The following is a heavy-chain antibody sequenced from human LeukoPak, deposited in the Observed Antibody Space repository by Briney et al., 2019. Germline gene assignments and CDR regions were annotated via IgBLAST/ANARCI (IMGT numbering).Heavy chain of an antibody. D-gene: IGHD3-10*01. Sequence: VASVKVSCKASGGTFSSYAISWVRQAPGQGLEWMGGIISIFGTANYAQKLQGRVTMTTDTSTSTAYMELRSLRSDDTAVYYCARVTGDYYYYGMDVWGQGTTVTVSS. CDR3: ARVTGDYYYYGMDV. CDR2: IISIFGTA. V-gene: IGHV1-69*05. CDR1: GGTFSSYA. J-gene: IGHJ6*02.